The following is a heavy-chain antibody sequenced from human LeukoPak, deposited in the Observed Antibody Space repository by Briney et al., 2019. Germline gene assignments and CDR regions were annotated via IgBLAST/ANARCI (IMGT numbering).Heavy chain of an antibody. V-gene: IGHV5-51*01. CDR3: ARTIYTDFDY. CDR1: GYSFTSYW. J-gene: IGHJ4*02. Sequence: NLGESLKISCQGSGYSFTSYWIGWVRQLPGKGLEWMGIIYPGDSDTRYSPSFQGQVTISADKSISTAYLQWSSLKASDTAMYYCARTIYTDFDYWGQGTLVTVSS. D-gene: IGHD3-3*02. CDR2: IYPGDSDT.